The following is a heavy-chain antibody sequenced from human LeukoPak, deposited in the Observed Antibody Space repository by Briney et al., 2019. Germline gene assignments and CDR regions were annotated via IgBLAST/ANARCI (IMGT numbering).Heavy chain of an antibody. CDR3: ARRRGYSSSWYEP. D-gene: IGHD6-13*01. J-gene: IGHJ5*02. Sequence: PETLSLTCTVSGGSISSSSYYWGWIRQPPGKGLEWIGSIYYSGSTYYNPSLKSRVTISVDTSKNQFSLKLSSVTAADTAVYYCARRRGYSSSWYEPWGQGTLVTVSS. CDR2: IYYSGST. CDR1: GGSISSSSYY. V-gene: IGHV4-39*01.